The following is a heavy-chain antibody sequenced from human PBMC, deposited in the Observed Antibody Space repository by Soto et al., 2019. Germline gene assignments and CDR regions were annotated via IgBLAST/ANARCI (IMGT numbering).Heavy chain of an antibody. D-gene: IGHD3-22*01. V-gene: IGHV1-69*02. CDR3: ARGGDYYDSSGYPS. CDR1: GGTFSSYT. Sequence: ASVKVSCTASGGTFSSYTISWVRQAPGQGLEWMGRIIPILGIANYAQKFQGRVTITADKSTSTAYMELSSLRSEDTAVYYCARGGDYYDSSGYPSWGQGTLVTVSS. CDR2: IIPILGIA. J-gene: IGHJ5*02.